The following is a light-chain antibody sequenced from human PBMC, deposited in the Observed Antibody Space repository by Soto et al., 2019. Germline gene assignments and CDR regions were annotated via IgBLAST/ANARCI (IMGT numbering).Light chain of an antibody. CDR2: GAS. CDR3: QQYNNWPPWT. CDR1: QSVISN. V-gene: IGKV3-15*01. Sequence: EVVMTQSPATLSVSPCESATLSCRASQSVISNLAWYQQKPGQAPRLLIYGASSRAPGVPDRFSGSGSGPEFTLTISSLQSEDSAFYYCQQYNNWPPWTFGGGTKVEIK. J-gene: IGKJ4*01.